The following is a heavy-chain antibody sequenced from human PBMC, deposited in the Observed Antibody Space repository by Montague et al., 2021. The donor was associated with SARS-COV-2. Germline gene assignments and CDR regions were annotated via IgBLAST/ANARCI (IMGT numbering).Heavy chain of an antibody. CDR2: IYTSGST. J-gene: IGHJ6*03. CDR3: AREGGITIFGVVIGSPYYYYYMDV. V-gene: IGHV4-4*07. CDR1: GGSISSYY. D-gene: IGHD3-3*01. Sequence: SETLSLTCTVSGGSISSYYWSWIRQPAGKGLEWIGRIYTSGSTNYNPSLKSRVTMSVDTSKNQFSLKLSSVTAADTAVYYCAREGGITIFGVVIGSPYYYYYMDVWGKGTTVTVSS.